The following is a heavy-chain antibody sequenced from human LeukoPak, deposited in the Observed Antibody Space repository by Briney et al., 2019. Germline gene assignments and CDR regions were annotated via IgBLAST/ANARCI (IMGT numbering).Heavy chain of an antibody. J-gene: IGHJ4*02. CDR2: MNPNSGNT. CDR1: GYTFTSYD. Sequence: VKVSCKASGYTFTSYDINWVRQATGQGLEWMGWMNPNSGNTGYAQKFQGRVTMTRNTSISTAYMELSSLRSEDTAVYYCARGISGSSWYYFDYWGQGTLVTVSS. D-gene: IGHD6-13*01. V-gene: IGHV1-8*01. CDR3: ARGISGSSWYYFDY.